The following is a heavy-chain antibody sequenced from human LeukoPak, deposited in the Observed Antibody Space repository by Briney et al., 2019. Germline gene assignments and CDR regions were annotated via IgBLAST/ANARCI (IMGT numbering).Heavy chain of an antibody. V-gene: IGHV4-39*01. Sequence: SETLSLTCTVPGGSVSSNIHYWVWIRQPPGKGLQWIGSIYYSGYTYYNPSLKSRVTISLDTSKNQFSLKLSSVTAADAAVYYCASVRRGFGESSKYYAYYYMGVWGKGTTVTVSS. J-gene: IGHJ6*03. CDR2: IYYSGYT. D-gene: IGHD3-10*01. CDR1: GGSVSSNIHY. CDR3: ASVRRGFGESSKYYAYYYMGV.